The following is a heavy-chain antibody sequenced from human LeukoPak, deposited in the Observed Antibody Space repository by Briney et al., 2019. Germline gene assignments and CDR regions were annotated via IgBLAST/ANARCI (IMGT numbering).Heavy chain of an antibody. J-gene: IGHJ6*02. CDR3: ARGLPLSYGSGSYSAHYYYGMDV. CDR2: IYHSGST. D-gene: IGHD3-10*01. Sequence: SETLSLTCAVSGGSISSSNWWSWVRQPPGKGLEWIGEIYHSGSTNYNPSLKSRVTISVDKSKNQFSLKLSSVTAADTAVYYCARGLPLSYGSGSYSAHYYYGMDVWGQGTTVTVSS. V-gene: IGHV4-4*02. CDR1: GGSISSSNW.